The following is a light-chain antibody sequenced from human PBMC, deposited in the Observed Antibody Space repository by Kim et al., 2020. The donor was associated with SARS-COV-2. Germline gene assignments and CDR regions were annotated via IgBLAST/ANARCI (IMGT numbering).Light chain of an antibody. CDR1: SSDVGSYKL. CDR3: YSYAGADTLYV. CDR2: EDT. V-gene: IGLV2-23*01. J-gene: IGLJ1*01. Sequence: QSALTQPASVSGSPGQSITISCTGTSSDVGSYKLVSWYQQHPGKAPKLIIYEDTERPSGVSNRFSGSKSANTASLTISGLQAGDEADYYCYSYAGADTLYVFGNGTKVTVL.